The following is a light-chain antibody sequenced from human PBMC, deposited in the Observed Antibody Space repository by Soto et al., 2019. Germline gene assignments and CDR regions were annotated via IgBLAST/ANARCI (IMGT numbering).Light chain of an antibody. V-gene: IGLV1-40*01. CDR2: GNT. CDR1: SANIGAGYD. J-gene: IGLJ1*01. CDR3: QSFDTRLSGYV. Sequence: QSVLTQPPSVSVAPGQRVTIPCTGTSANIGAGYDVHWYQQLPGTAPKLLIYGNTNRPSGVPDRFSGSKSGTSAALAITGLRPEDEADYYCQSFDTRLSGYVFATGTKLTVL.